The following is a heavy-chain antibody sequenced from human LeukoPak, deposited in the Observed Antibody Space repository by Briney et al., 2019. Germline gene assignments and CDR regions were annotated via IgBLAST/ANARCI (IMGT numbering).Heavy chain of an antibody. CDR2: FDPEDGET. Sequence: EASVKVSCKVSGYTLTELSMHWVRQAPGKGLEGMGGFDPEDGETIYAQKFQGRVTMTEDTSTDTAYMELSSLRSEDTAVYYCATVGYSYGYFFDYWGQGTLVTVSS. D-gene: IGHD5-18*01. CDR3: ATVGYSYGYFFDY. CDR1: GYTLTELS. J-gene: IGHJ4*02. V-gene: IGHV1-24*01.